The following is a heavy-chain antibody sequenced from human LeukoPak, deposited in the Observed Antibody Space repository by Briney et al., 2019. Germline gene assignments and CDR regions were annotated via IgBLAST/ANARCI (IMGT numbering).Heavy chain of an antibody. CDR1: GFTFSSYW. CDR3: ARVKDYYDSSGYYLY. J-gene: IGHJ4*02. Sequence: GGSLRLSCAASGFTFSSYWMHWVRQAPGKGLVWVSRINSDGSSTSYADSVKGRFTISSDNAKNTLYLQMNSLRAEDTAVYYCARVKDYYDSSGYYLYWGQGTLVTVSS. V-gene: IGHV3-74*01. D-gene: IGHD3-22*01. CDR2: INSDGSST.